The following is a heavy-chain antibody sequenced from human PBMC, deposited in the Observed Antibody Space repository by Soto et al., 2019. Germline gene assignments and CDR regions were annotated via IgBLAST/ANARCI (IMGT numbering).Heavy chain of an antibody. D-gene: IGHD2-2*01. Sequence: PGGSLRLSCAASGFTFSSYAMSWVRQAPGKGLEWVSAISGSGGSTYYADSVKGRFTISRDNSKNTLYLQMNSLRAEDTAVYYCAKVGYCISTSCPHYYYYGMDVWGQGTTVTVSS. CDR2: ISGSGGST. V-gene: IGHV3-23*01. J-gene: IGHJ6*02. CDR3: AKVGYCISTSCPHYYYYGMDV. CDR1: GFTFSSYA.